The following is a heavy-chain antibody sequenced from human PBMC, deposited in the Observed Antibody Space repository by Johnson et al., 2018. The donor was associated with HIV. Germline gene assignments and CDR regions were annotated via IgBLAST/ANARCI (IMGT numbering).Heavy chain of an antibody. J-gene: IGHJ3*02. CDR3: ARYYDYVWGNPATHDAFDI. CDR1: GFTFGDYA. D-gene: IGHD3-16*01. Sequence: QVQLVESGGGLVQPGRSLRLSCTASGFTFGDYAMSWVRQAPGKGLEWVAVIWYDGSNKNYTESVKGRFSISRDNSKNTLYLQMNSLRAEDTAVYYCARYYDYVWGNPATHDAFDIWGQGTMVTVSS. CDR2: IWYDGSNK. V-gene: IGHV3-30*14.